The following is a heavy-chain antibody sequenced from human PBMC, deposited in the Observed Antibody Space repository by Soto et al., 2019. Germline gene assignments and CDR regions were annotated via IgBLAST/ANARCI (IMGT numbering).Heavy chain of an antibody. V-gene: IGHV1-69*13. CDR2: IIPIFGTA. D-gene: IGHD5-12*01. J-gene: IGHJ4*02. CDR1: GGTFSSYA. Sequence: SVKVSCKASGGTFSSYAISWVRQAPGQGLEWMGEIIPIFGTASYAQKFQGRVTITADESTSTAYMELSSLRSEDTAVYYCASDSRGDRDGYGADEYYFDYWGQGTLVTVSS. CDR3: ASDSRGDRDGYGADEYYFDY.